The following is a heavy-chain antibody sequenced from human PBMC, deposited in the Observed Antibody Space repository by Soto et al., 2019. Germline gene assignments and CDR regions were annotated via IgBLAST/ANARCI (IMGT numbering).Heavy chain of an antibody. V-gene: IGHV3-7*01. D-gene: IGHD2-2*01. CDR1: GFTFSNYW. J-gene: IGHJ4*02. CDR2: IKQDGSEE. Sequence: EVQLVESGGGLVQPGVSLRLSCAVSGFTFSNYWMSWVRQAPGKGLEWVANIKQDGSEEYYVDSVKGRFTISRDNAKNSLYLQMDSLRAEDTAVYYCAKDSGYCSRTSYCFHYWGQGTLVTVAS. CDR3: AKDSGYCSRTSYCFHY.